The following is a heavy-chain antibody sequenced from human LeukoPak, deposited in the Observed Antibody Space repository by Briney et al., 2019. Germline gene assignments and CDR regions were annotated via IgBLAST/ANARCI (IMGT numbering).Heavy chain of an antibody. CDR1: GGSSSSSGYF. D-gene: IGHD2-2*01. J-gene: IGHJ4*02. Sequence: PSETLSLTCTVSGGSSSSSGYFWGWIRQPPGRGLEWIGSINYSGSTYYNPSLKSRVTMSVDTSRHQFSLRVNSVTAADTAVYYCARQLGYCSSTSCYADKVDYWGQGTLVTVSS. CDR2: INYSGST. CDR3: ARQLGYCSSTSCYADKVDY. V-gene: IGHV4-39*01.